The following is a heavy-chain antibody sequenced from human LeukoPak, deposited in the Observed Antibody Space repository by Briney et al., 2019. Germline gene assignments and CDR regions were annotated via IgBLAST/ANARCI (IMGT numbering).Heavy chain of an antibody. CDR3: ARQSGGYDFWSGYYRGAFDI. CDR1: GGSISSGGYY. Sequence: SETLSLTCTVSGGSISSGGYYWSWIRQHPGKGLEWIGYIYYSGSTYYNPSLKSRVTISVGTSKNQFSLKLSSVTAADTAVYYCARQSGGYDFWSGYYRGAFDIWGQGTMVTVSS. D-gene: IGHD3-3*01. CDR2: IYYSGST. J-gene: IGHJ3*02. V-gene: IGHV4-31*03.